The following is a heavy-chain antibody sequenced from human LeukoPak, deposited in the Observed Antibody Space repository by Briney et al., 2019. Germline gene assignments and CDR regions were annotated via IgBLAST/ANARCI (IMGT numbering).Heavy chain of an antibody. CDR2: IIPIFGTA. D-gene: IGHD4-11*01. Sequence: PVKVSCKASGGTFSSYAISWVRQAPGQGLEWMGGIIPIFGTANYAQKFQGRVTITTDESTSTAYMELSSLRSEDTAVYYCARETTPGYYYMDVWGKGTTVTVSS. CDR3: ARETTPGYYYMDV. J-gene: IGHJ6*03. CDR1: GGTFSSYA. V-gene: IGHV1-69*05.